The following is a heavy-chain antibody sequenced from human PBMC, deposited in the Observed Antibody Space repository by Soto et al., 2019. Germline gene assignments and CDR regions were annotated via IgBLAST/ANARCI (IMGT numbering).Heavy chain of an antibody. CDR3: ARVWTGATANYNWFDP. CDR2: ISAYNGNT. CDR1: GYTFTSYG. D-gene: IGHD1-26*01. V-gene: IGHV1-18*01. Sequence: ASVKVSCKASGYTFTSYGISWVRQAPGQGLEWMGWISAYNGNTNYAQKLQGRVTMTTDTSTSTAYMELRSLRSDDTAVYYCARVWTGATANYNWFDPWGQGTLVTVSS. J-gene: IGHJ5*02.